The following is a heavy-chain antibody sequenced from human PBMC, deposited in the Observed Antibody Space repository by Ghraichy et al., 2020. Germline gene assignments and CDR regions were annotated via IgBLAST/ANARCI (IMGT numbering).Heavy chain of an antibody. Sequence: GGSLRLSCAVSGFTFINYAMTWVRQAPGTRLEWVSSIRSDVDTFYADSVQGRFTISRDSSKNTLYLQMNSLRAEDTAVYYCARPLGEFSSSTSYVSFDYWGQGTLVTVSS. CDR2: IRSDVDT. CDR3: ARPLGEFSSSTSYVSFDY. J-gene: IGHJ4*02. V-gene: IGHV3-23*01. CDR1: GFTFINYA. D-gene: IGHD2/OR15-2a*01.